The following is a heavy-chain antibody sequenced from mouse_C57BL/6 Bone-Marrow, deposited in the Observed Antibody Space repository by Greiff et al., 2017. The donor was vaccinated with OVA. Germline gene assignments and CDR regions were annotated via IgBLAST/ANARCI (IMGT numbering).Heavy chain of an antibody. Sequence: EVKLMESGPGLVKPSQSLSLTCSVTGYSITSGYYWNWIRQFPGNKLEWMGYISYDGSNNYNPSLKNRISITRDTSKNQFFLKLNSVTTENTATYYCARDPDYYGSSYDYWGQGTTLTVSS. CDR1: GYSITSGYY. D-gene: IGHD1-1*01. J-gene: IGHJ2*01. CDR2: ISYDGSN. CDR3: ARDPDYYGSSYDY. V-gene: IGHV3-6*01.